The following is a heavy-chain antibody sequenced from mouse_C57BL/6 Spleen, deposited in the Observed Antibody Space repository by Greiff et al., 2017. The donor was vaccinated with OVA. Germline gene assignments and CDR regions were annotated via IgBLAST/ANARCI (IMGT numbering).Heavy chain of an antibody. V-gene: IGHV6-3*01. CDR1: GFTFSNYW. CDR3: TENDDYYGGKVGV. CDR2: IRLNSDNYAT. D-gene: IGHD1-1*01. Sequence: EVKLMESGGGLVQPGGSMKLSCVASGFTFSNYWLNWVRQSPEKGFEWVAQIRLNSDNYATHYAESVKGRFTISRDDSKSSDYQQMNNLRAGDTGIYYCTENDDYYGGKVGVWGTGTTVTVSS. J-gene: IGHJ1*03.